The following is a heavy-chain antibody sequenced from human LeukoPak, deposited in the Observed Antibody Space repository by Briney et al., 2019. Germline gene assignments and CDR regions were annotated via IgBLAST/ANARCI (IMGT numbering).Heavy chain of an antibody. CDR1: GFTFDDYG. D-gene: IGHD6-13*01. V-gene: IGHV3-20*01. CDR2: INWNGGST. J-gene: IGHJ6*03. Sequence: GGSLRLSCAASGFTFDDYGMSWVRQAPGRGLEWVSGINWNGGSTGYADSVKGRFTISRDNAKNSLYLQMNSLRAEDTALYHCARDAAAAGPGYYYYYYMDVWGKGTTVTISS. CDR3: ARDAAAAGPGYYYYYYMDV.